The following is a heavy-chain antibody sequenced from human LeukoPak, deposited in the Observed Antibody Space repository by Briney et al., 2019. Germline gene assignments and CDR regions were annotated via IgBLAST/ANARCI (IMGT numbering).Heavy chain of an antibody. V-gene: IGHV3-66*02. D-gene: IGHD3-10*01. CDR1: GFTVSSNY. CDR3: ARDPMVRGVITIDY. CDR2: IYSGGST. J-gene: IGHJ4*02. Sequence: GGSLRLSCAASGFTVSSNYMSWVRQAPGKGLEWVSVIYSGGSTYYADSVKGRFTISRDNSKNTLYLQMNSLKAEDTAVYYCARDPMVRGVITIDYWGQGTLVTVSS.